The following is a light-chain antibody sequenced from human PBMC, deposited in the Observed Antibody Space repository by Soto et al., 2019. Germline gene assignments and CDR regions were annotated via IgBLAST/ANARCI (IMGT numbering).Light chain of an antibody. Sequence: EIVLTQSPGTLSLSPGERATLSCRANQSVSGSYLAWYQQKPGQAPRLLIYDASSRATGIPYRFSGSGSGTDFTLTISRLEPEDFAVYFCQQYGGSPWTFGQGAKVEIK. CDR3: QQYGGSPWT. V-gene: IGKV3-20*01. CDR2: DAS. J-gene: IGKJ1*01. CDR1: QSVSGSY.